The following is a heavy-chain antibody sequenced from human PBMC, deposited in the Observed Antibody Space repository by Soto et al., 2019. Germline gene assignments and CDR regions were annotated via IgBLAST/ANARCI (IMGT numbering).Heavy chain of an antibody. CDR1: GFTFSSYS. Sequence: EVQLVESGGGLVKPGGSLRLSCAASGFTFSSYSMNWVRQAPGKGLEWVSSISSSSSYIYYADSVKGRFTISRDNAKNSLYLQMNSLRAEDTAVYYCARAFASLVGATNHWGQGTLVTVSS. CDR2: ISSSSSYI. D-gene: IGHD1-26*01. V-gene: IGHV3-21*01. J-gene: IGHJ5*02. CDR3: ARAFASLVGATNH.